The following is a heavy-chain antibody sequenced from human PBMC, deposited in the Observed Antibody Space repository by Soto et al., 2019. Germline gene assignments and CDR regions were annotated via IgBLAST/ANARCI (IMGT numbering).Heavy chain of an antibody. Sequence: QVQLQESGPGLVTPSGTLSLTCSASGLSIRSHSWLTWVRQAPGKGLAWVGELYPSGGAAYNPSLQKRAAISVDYSQNHLALTLTSVTAADTAVYYCSGCLHCSNGGRFDPWGQGALVTVSS. J-gene: IGHJ5*02. CDR2: LYPSGGA. CDR3: SGCLHCSNGGRFDP. D-gene: IGHD2-8*01. CDR1: GLSIRSHSW. V-gene: IGHV4-4*02.